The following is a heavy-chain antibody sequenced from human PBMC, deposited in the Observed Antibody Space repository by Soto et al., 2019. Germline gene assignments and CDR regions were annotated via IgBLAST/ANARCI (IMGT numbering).Heavy chain of an antibody. J-gene: IGHJ5*02. Sequence: VSGPPGVIPTRTLRLACPFSGFSLSTSGLCVLWIRQPPGKALEWLALIDWDDDKYYSTSLKTRLTISKDTSKNQVVLTMTNMDPVDTATYYCARIPDSSYGSGSVWFDPWGQGTLVTVSS. CDR2: IDWDDDK. CDR3: ARIPDSSYGSGSVWFDP. V-gene: IGHV2-70*01. CDR1: GFSLSTSGLC. D-gene: IGHD3-10*01.